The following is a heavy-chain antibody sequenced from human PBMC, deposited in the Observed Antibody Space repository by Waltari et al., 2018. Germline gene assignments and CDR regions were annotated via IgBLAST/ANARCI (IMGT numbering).Heavy chain of an antibody. CDR3: ARGYDSSGYYLDAFDI. D-gene: IGHD3-22*01. V-gene: IGHV3-23*01. Sequence: EVQLLESGGGLVQPGGSLRLSCAASGFTFSSYAMSWVRQAPGKGLEWCSAISGSGGSTYYADSVKGRFTISRDNSKNTLYLQMNSLRAEDTAVYYCARGYDSSGYYLDAFDIWGQGTMVTVSS. CDR2: ISGSGGST. CDR1: GFTFSSYA. J-gene: IGHJ3*02.